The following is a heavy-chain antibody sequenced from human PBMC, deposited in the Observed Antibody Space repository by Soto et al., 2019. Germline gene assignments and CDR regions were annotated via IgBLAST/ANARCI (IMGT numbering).Heavy chain of an antibody. CDR1: GYTYTGYG. CDR3: ASQTYYYDSSGVYFDY. V-gene: IGHV1-18*04. J-gene: IGHJ4*02. Sequence: AGVKVSCEASGYTYTGYGSSWGRQAPGQGLEWMGWISAYNGNTNYAQKLQGRVTMTTDTSTSTAYMELRSLRSDDTAVYYCASQTYYYDSSGVYFDYWGQGTLVTVS. CDR2: ISAYNGNT. D-gene: IGHD3-22*01.